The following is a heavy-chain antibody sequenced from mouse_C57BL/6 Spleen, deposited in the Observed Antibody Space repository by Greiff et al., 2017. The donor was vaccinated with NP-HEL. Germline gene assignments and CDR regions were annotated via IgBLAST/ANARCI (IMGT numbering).Heavy chain of an antibody. CDR2: IYPGSGST. Sequence: QVQLQQPGAELVKPGASVKMSCKASGYTFTSYWITWVKQRPGQGLEWIGDIYPGSGSTNYNEKFKSKATLTVDTSSSTAYMQLSSLTSEDSAVYYCARGEYYGSSYWYFDVWGTGTTVTVSS. CDR3: ARGEYYGSSYWYFDV. CDR1: GYTFTSYW. J-gene: IGHJ1*03. D-gene: IGHD1-1*01. V-gene: IGHV1-55*01.